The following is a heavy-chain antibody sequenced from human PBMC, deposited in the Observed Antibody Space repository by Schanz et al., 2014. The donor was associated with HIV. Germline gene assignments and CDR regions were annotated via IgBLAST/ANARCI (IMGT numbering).Heavy chain of an antibody. Sequence: QVQLVQSGPEVKKPGASVKVSCKASGYTFISYGISWVRQAPGQGLEWMGWINPTNGKTFYTQKFRGRVTMTRDTSVNTASMEVSRLMSDDTAVYYCARNQYQMLPFDFWGQGTLVTVSS. CDR3: ARNQYQMLPFDF. CDR1: GYTFISYG. V-gene: IGHV1-18*01. D-gene: IGHD2-15*01. CDR2: INPTNGKT. J-gene: IGHJ4*02.